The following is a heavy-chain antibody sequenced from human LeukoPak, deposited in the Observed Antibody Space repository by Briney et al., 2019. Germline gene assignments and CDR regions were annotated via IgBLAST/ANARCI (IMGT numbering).Heavy chain of an antibody. D-gene: IGHD3-9*01. Sequence: ETLSLTCAVYGGSFSGYYWSWVRQAPGKGLEWVSAISGSGGSTYYADSVKGRFTISRDNSKNTLYLQMNSLRAEDTAVYYCAKWHYDILTGHGYFDYWGQGTLVTVSS. CDR3: AKWHYDILTGHGYFDY. V-gene: IGHV3-23*01. CDR1: GGSFSGYY. J-gene: IGHJ4*02. CDR2: ISGSGGST.